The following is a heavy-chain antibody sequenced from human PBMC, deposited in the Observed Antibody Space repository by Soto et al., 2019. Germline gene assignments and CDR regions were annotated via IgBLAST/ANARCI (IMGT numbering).Heavy chain of an antibody. CDR2: INHSGST. V-gene: IGHV4-34*01. D-gene: IGHD4-17*01. Sequence: SETLSLTCAVYGGPFSGYYWSWIRQPPGKGLEWIGEINHSGSTNYNPSLKSRVTISVDTSKNQFSLKLSSVTAADTAVYYCARAVTRWDWFDPWGQGTLVTVSS. CDR1: GGPFSGYY. J-gene: IGHJ5*02. CDR3: ARAVTRWDWFDP.